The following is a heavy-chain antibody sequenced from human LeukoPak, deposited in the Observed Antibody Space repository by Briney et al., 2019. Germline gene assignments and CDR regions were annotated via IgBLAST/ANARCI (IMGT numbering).Heavy chain of an antibody. J-gene: IGHJ4*02. CDR3: TTRSPARYCSDGACYSSADY. V-gene: IGHV3-30-3*01. Sequence: PGKSLRLSCAASGLTFSGYPIHWVRQAPGKGLEWVAVISYDGSNKYYADSVKGRFTISRDDSKDTLYLQMNSLNTEDTAMYYCTTRSPARYCSDGACYSSADYWGQGTLVTVSS. CDR1: GLTFSGYP. CDR2: ISYDGSNK. D-gene: IGHD2-15*01.